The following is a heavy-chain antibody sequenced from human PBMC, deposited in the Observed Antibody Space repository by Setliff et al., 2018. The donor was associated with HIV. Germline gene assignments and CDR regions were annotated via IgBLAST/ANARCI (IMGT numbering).Heavy chain of an antibody. Sequence: SETLSLTCTVSGGSITSSTYYWDWVRQPPGKGLEWIGSIFYSGSTYYNPSVKSRVTISIDTSKNQFSLRLSSVTAADTAVYYCARDHKYYYDSSGLDYWGQGTLVTAPQ. J-gene: IGHJ4*02. CDR2: IFYSGST. V-gene: IGHV4-39*07. CDR3: ARDHKYYYDSSGLDY. CDR1: GGSITSSTYY. D-gene: IGHD3-22*01.